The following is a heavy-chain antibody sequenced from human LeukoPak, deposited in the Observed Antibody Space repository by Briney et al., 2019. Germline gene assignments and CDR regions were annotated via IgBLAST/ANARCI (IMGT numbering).Heavy chain of an antibody. CDR3: AREDVVVPPDGMDV. CDR2: ISSSSSTI. J-gene: IGHJ6*02. CDR1: GFTFSSYS. V-gene: IGHV3-48*01. D-gene: IGHD2-2*01. Sequence: GGSLRLSCAASGFTFSSYSMNWVRQAPGKGLEWVSYISSSSSTIYYAASVKGRFTISRDNAKNSLYLQMNSLRAEDTAVYYRAREDVVVPPDGMDVWGQGTTVTVSS.